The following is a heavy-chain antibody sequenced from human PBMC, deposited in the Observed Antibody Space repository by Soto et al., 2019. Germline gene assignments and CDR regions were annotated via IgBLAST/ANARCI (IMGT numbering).Heavy chain of an antibody. Sequence: QVQLVGSGGGVVQPGRSLRLSCAASGFTFSSYGMHWVRQAPGKGLEWVAVISYDGSNKYYADSVKGRFTISRDNSKNTLYLQMNSLRAEDTAVYYCAKDENSYSDYWGQGTLVTVSS. CDR3: AKDENSYSDY. J-gene: IGHJ4*02. CDR2: ISYDGSNK. CDR1: GFTFSSYG. V-gene: IGHV3-30*18. D-gene: IGHD3-10*01.